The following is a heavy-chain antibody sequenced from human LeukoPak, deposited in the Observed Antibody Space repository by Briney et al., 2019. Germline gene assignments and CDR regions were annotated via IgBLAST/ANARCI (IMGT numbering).Heavy chain of an antibody. CDR2: MSYSGRT. CDR3: ARSPQGTATTANWLDP. D-gene: IGHD4-17*01. V-gene: IGHV4-39*07. Sequence: SETLSLTCTVSGGSISISNYYWGWIRQPPGKGLEWIGSMSYSGRTYYNPSLKTRVTVSLDASKNQFSLNLISVTAADTAVYYCARSPQGTATTANWLDPWGQGTLVTVSS. CDR1: GGSISISNYY. J-gene: IGHJ5*02.